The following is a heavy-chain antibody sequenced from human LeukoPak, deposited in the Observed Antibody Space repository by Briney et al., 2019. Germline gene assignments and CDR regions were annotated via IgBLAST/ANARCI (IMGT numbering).Heavy chain of an antibody. Sequence: SVKVSCKASGGTFSSYAISWVRQAPGQGLEWMGGIIPIFGTANYAQKFQGRVTITADESTSTAYMELSSLRSEDTAVYYCARGWYCRGTSCYFDAFDIWGQGTMVTVSS. V-gene: IGHV1-69*01. CDR1: GGTFSSYA. CDR3: ARGWYCRGTSCYFDAFDI. CDR2: IIPIFGTA. J-gene: IGHJ3*02. D-gene: IGHD2-2*01.